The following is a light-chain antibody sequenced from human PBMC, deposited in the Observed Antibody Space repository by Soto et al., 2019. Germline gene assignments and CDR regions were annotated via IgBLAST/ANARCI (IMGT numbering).Light chain of an antibody. CDR3: HQRGNGIT. CDR2: DTS. CDR1: QSVRSS. V-gene: IGKV3-11*01. J-gene: IGKJ5*01. Sequence: VVLPQSPATLSLSPGDTATLSCGASQSVRSSLAWYQQKPGQAPGLLIYDTSSRATGSPARFIGSGSGTDFTLTIRSLAPEDFAVDYCHQRGNGITFGQGTRLEIK.